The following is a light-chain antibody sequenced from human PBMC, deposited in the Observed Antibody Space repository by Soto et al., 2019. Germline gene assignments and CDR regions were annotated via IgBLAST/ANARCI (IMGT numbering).Light chain of an antibody. CDR1: QSVHSN. V-gene: IGKV3-15*01. J-gene: IGKJ4*01. CDR2: GAS. Sequence: ERVMTQSPAPLSVSPGERATLSCRASQSVHSNVAGYQQKPGQAPRLLIYGASTRATGIPARFSGSGSGTEFTLTINNLQSEDFALYYCQQYNTWPVTFGGGTKVEIK. CDR3: QQYNTWPVT.